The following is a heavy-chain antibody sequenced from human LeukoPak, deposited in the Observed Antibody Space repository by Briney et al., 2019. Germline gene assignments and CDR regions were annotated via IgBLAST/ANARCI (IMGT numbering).Heavy chain of an antibody. CDR1: GYIFTGYY. J-gene: IGHJ6*03. V-gene: IGHV1-2*02. Sequence: ASVMVSCKASGYIFTGYYMHWVRQAPGQGLEWMGWINPNSGGTNYAQKFQGRVTMTRDTSISTAYMELSRLRSDDTAVYYCARGTTVTTVPYYYYYMDVWGKGTTVTISS. CDR2: INPNSGGT. CDR3: ARGTTVTTVPYYYYYMDV. D-gene: IGHD4-17*01.